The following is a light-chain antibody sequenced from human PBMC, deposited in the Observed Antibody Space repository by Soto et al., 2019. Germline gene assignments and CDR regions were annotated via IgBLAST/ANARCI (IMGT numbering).Light chain of an antibody. CDR2: STS. V-gene: IGKV3-15*01. CDR3: QQYNKWPLT. Sequence: EIVMTQSTATLSVSPGERATLSCRASQSVSSNLAWYQQKPGQAPRLLIYSTSTRATGIPARFSGSGSGTEFSLTISSLQSEDFAVYYCQQYNKWPLTFGGGTKVESK. J-gene: IGKJ4*01. CDR1: QSVSSN.